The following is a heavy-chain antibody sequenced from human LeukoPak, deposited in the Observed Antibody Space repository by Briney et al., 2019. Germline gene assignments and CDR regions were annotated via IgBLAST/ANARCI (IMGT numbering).Heavy chain of an antibody. CDR1: GFTFSSYA. Sequence: GGSLRLSCAASGFTFSSYAMHWVRQAPGKGLEWVAVISYDGSNKYYADSVKGRFTISRDNSKNTLYLQMNSLRAEDTAVYYCATETDDFGSGINGFDIWGQGTMVTVSS. V-gene: IGHV3-30*01. J-gene: IGHJ3*02. CDR3: ATETDDFGSGINGFDI. CDR2: ISYDGSNK. D-gene: IGHD3-3*01.